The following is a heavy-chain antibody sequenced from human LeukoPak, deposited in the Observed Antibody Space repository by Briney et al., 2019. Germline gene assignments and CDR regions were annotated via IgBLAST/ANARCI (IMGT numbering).Heavy chain of an antibody. V-gene: IGHV5-51*01. D-gene: IGHD5-18*01. Sequence: GESLKISCKGSGYSFTTYWIGWVRQMPGKGLEWMGIIYPGDSDTRYSPSFQGHVTISADKSIATVYLQWSSLKASDTAMYYCARARVDTAMADFDYWGQGTLVTVSS. CDR3: ARARVDTAMADFDY. J-gene: IGHJ4*02. CDR2: IYPGDSDT. CDR1: GYSFTTYW.